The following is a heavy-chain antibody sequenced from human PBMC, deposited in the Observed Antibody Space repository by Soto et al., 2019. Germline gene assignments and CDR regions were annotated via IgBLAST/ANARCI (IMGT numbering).Heavy chain of an antibody. CDR3: AHRRSSSSTYYFDY. CDR2: IHYSGST. Sequence: TSETLSLTCIVSGDSISSYYWSWIRQSPGKGLEWIGYIHYSGSTYYNPSLKSRVIISVDTSKNQFSLKLNSVTAADTAVYYCAHRRSSSSTYYFDYWGQGTLVTVSS. D-gene: IGHD6-13*01. V-gene: IGHV4-59*04. J-gene: IGHJ4*02. CDR1: GDSISSYY.